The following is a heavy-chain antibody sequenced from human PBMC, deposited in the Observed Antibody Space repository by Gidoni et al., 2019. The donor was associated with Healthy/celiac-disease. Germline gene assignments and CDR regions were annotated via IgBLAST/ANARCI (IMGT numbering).Heavy chain of an antibody. J-gene: IGHJ4*02. CDR1: GFTFSSYS. CDR2: ISSSSSYI. V-gene: IGHV3-21*01. CDR3: ARAGGTVAGTYYFDY. D-gene: IGHD6-19*01. Sequence: EVQLVESGGGLVKPGGSLRLSCAASGFTFSSYSMNWVRQAPGKGLEWVSSISSSSSYIYYADSVKGRFTISRDNAKNSLYLQMNSLRAEDTAVYYCARAGGTVAGTYYFDYWGQGTLVTVSS.